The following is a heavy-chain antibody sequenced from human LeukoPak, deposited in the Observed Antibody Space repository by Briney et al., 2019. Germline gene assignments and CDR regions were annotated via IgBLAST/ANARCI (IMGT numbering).Heavy chain of an antibody. CDR1: GFTFSSYS. D-gene: IGHD5-18*01. Sequence: GGSLRLSCAASGFTFSSYSMTWVRQAPGKGLEWVSSISSSSSYIYYADSVKGRFTISRDNAKNSLYLQMNSLRAEDTAVYYCARDRALGIQLWFDYWGQGTLVTVSS. CDR3: ARDRALGIQLWFDY. J-gene: IGHJ4*02. V-gene: IGHV3-21*01. CDR2: ISSSSSYI.